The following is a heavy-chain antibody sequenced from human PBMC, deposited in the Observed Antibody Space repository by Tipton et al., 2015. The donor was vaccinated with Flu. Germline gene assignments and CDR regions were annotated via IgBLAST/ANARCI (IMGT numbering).Heavy chain of an antibody. Sequence: TLSLTCAVSGGSISSSNWWSWVRQPPGKGLEWIGEIYHSGSTNYNPSLKSRVTISVDKSKNQFSLKLSSVTAADTAVYYCARSWVPGADYDFWSGYFDNWFDPWGQGTLVTVSS. D-gene: IGHD3-3*01. CDR1: GGSISSSNW. CDR3: ARSWVPGADYDFWSGYFDNWFDP. CDR2: IYHSGST. V-gene: IGHV4-4*02. J-gene: IGHJ5*02.